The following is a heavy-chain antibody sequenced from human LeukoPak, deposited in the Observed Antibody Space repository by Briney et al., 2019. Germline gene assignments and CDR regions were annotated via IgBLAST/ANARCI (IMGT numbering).Heavy chain of an antibody. V-gene: IGHV4-39*01. CDR2: IYYSGNT. CDR3: ARHVRQQLPPKAFDY. Sequence: PSETLSLTCTVSGGSISSGIYYWGWIRQPPGKGLEWTGSIYYSGNTYYNPSLKSRVTISVDTSKNQLSLKLNSVTAADTAVYYCARHVRQQLPPKAFDYWGQGTLVTVSS. D-gene: IGHD6-13*01. J-gene: IGHJ4*02. CDR1: GGSISSGIYY.